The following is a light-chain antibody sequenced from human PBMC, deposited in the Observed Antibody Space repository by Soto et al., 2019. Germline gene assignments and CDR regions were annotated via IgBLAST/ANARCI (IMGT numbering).Light chain of an antibody. CDR1: QSVSSY. Sequence: EIVLTQSPATLSLSPGERATLSCSASQSVSSYLAWYQQKPGQAPRLLSYDASNRATGIPARFSGSGSGTAFTLTISSLAPDDFAVYYCQQRSNWVTFGGGTKVEIK. CDR3: QQRSNWVT. V-gene: IGKV3-11*01. J-gene: IGKJ4*01. CDR2: DAS.